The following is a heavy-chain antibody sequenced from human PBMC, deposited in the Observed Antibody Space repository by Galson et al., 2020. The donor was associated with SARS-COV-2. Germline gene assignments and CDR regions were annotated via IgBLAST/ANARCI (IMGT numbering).Heavy chain of an antibody. J-gene: IGHJ4*02. Sequence: SLRLSCAASGFTFSTYAMHWVRQAPGKGLEWVAVIWSDGNNKYYLDSVKGRFTISRDNSKNTVNLQMNGLRAEDTAVYYCTTSIIVPGTLDYWGQGTLVSVSS. D-gene: IGHD3-22*01. V-gene: IGHV3-33*01. CDR3: TTSIIVPGTLDY. CDR1: GFTFSTYA. CDR2: IWSDGNNK.